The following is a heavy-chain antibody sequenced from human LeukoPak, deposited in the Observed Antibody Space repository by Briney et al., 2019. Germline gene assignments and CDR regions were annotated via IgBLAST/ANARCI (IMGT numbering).Heavy chain of an antibody. CDR3: ARDGEYYDFWSGYSPYYFDY. CDR1: GFTFSGFS. CDR2: ISSISSYI. V-gene: IGHV3-21*01. J-gene: IGHJ4*02. Sequence: GGSLRLSFAASGFTFSGFSRNWVRQAPGKGLGWVSSISSISSYIYYADSVKGRFTISRDNAKNSLYLQMNSLRAEDTAVYYCARDGEYYDFWSGYSPYYFDYWGQGTLVTVSS. D-gene: IGHD3-3*01.